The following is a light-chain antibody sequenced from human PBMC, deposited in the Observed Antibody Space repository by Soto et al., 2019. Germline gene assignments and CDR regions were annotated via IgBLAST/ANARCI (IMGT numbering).Light chain of an antibody. Sequence: EIVLTQSPGTLSLSPGERATLSCRASQSVSSSYLAWYQHKPGQAPRLLIYGASSRATGIPDRFSGSWSGTDFTLTISGLEPEDFAVYYCQQYGSSPPTFGQGTKLEIK. CDR2: GAS. CDR3: QQYGSSPPT. J-gene: IGKJ2*01. CDR1: QSVSSSY. V-gene: IGKV3-20*01.